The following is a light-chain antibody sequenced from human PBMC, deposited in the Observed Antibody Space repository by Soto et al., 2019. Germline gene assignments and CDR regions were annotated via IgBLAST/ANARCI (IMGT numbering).Light chain of an antibody. J-gene: IGKJ3*01. V-gene: IGKV1-33*01. CDR3: QQYDNLPSFT. Sequence: DIQMTQSPSSLSASVGDTVTITCQASQDINNFLNWYQQKPGKAPKLLIYDASNLETGVPSRFSGSGSGTDFSLTISSLQPDDIGTYYCQQYDNLPSFTFGPGTKVEVK. CDR1: QDINNF. CDR2: DAS.